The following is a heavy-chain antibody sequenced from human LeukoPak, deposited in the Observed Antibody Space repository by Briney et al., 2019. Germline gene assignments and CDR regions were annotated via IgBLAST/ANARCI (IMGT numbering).Heavy chain of an antibody. Sequence: GRSLRLSCAASGFTFSSYGMHWVRQAPGKGLEWVAVISYDGSSKYYADSVKGRFTISRDNSKNTLYLQMNSLRAEDTAVYYCAKAPRDGYDWRFDYWGQGTLVTVSS. V-gene: IGHV3-30*18. CDR2: ISYDGSSK. CDR3: AKAPRDGYDWRFDY. D-gene: IGHD5-24*01. J-gene: IGHJ4*02. CDR1: GFTFSSYG.